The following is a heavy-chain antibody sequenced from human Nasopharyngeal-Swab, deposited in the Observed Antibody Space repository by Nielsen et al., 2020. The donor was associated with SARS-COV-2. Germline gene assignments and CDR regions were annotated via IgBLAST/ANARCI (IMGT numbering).Heavy chain of an antibody. CDR3: AKRGYSYVNKFDL. Sequence: GESLKISCVGSGFIFSTYNLNWVRQAPGKGLEWVSSISHTGSDIYYADSVKGRFTISRDNAKNSLYLQMNSLRAEDTAVYYCAKRGYSYVNKFDLWGQGTLVTVSS. V-gene: IGHV3-21*04. CDR1: GFIFSTYN. D-gene: IGHD5-18*01. CDR2: ISHTGSDI. J-gene: IGHJ4*02.